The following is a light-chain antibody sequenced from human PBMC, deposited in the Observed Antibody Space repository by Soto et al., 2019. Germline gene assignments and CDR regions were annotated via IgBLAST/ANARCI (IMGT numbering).Light chain of an antibody. CDR3: QQYGTSPLT. CDR1: QSVSNSW. CDR2: GAS. V-gene: IGKV3-20*01. J-gene: IGKJ4*01. Sequence: EIVLTQSPGTLSLSPGERATLSCRASQSVSNSWLAWYQQKSGQAPRLLIYGASSRATGIPDRFSGSGSGTDFTLPISRLEPEEFAVYYCQQYGTSPLTFGVGTKVEIK.